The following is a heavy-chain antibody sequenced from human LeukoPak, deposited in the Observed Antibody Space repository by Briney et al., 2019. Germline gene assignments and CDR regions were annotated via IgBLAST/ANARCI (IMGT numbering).Heavy chain of an antibody. V-gene: IGHV3-74*01. CDR3: TTDKYYDIFRWFDY. J-gene: IGHJ4*02. CDR2: VNSDGSIT. CDR1: GFTFSNYW. Sequence: GGSLRLSCAASGFTFSNYWMHWVRQAAGKGLVWVSRVNSDGSITNYADSVKGRFTISRDNAKNTLYLQMNSLKTEDTAVYYCTTDKYYDIFRWFDYWGQGTLVTVSS. D-gene: IGHD3-9*01.